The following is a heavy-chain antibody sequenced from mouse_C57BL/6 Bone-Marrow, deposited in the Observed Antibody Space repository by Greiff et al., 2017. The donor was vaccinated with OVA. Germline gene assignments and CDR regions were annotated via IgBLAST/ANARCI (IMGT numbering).Heavy chain of an antibody. CDR2: IDPSDSYT. J-gene: IGHJ3*01. CDR3: ARGRITTVGGFAY. CDR1: GYTFTSYW. D-gene: IGHD1-1*01. Sequence: QVHVKQPGAELVKPGASVKLSCKASGYTFTSYWMQWVKQRPGQGLEWIGEIDPSDSYTNYNQKFKGKATLTVDTSSSTAYMQLSSLTSEDSAVYYCARGRITTVGGFAYWGQGTLVTVSA. V-gene: IGHV1-50*01.